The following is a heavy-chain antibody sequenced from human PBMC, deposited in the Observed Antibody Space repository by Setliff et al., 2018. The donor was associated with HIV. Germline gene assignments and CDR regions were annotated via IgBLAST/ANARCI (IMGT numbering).Heavy chain of an antibody. Sequence: PSETLSLTCTVSGGSMSSYYWSWIRQPPGKGLEWIGSIYYSGSTNYNPSLKSRVTISVDTSKNQFSLKLSSVTAADTAVYYCAREEDYNFWSGYDWFDPWGQGTLVTVSS. V-gene: IGHV4-59*01. J-gene: IGHJ5*02. CDR2: IYYSGST. CDR3: AREEDYNFWSGYDWFDP. D-gene: IGHD3-3*01. CDR1: GGSMSSYY.